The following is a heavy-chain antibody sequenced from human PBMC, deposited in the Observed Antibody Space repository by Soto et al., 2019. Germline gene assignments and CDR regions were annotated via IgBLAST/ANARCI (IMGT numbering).Heavy chain of an antibody. J-gene: IGHJ6*02. D-gene: IGHD2-15*01. CDR2: TTSTMSII. Sequence: GGSLRLSCAASGFTFSSYNMNWVRQAPGKGLEWVSYTTSTMSIIYYADSVKGRFTISRDNAEKSLFLEMNSLRVEDTAVYYCARSGLRYAMDVWGQGTTVTVSS. CDR1: GFTFSSYN. CDR3: ARSGLRYAMDV. V-gene: IGHV3-48*01.